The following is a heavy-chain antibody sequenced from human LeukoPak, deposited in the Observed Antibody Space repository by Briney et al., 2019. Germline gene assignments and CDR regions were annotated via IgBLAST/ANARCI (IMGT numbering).Heavy chain of an antibody. CDR1: GGSISSYS. CDR2: IYHSGST. D-gene: IGHD2-15*01. J-gene: IGHJ4*02. V-gene: IGHV4-30-2*01. Sequence: TSETLSLTCTVSGGSISSYSWSWIRQPPGKGLEWIGYIYHSGSTYYNPSLKSRVTISVDRSKNQFSLKLSSVTAADTAVYYCARAFSSVAAYDYWGQGTLVTVSS. CDR3: ARAFSSVAAYDY.